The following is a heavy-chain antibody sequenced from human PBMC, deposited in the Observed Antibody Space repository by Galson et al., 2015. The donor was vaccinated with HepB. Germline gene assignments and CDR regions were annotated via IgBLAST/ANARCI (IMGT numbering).Heavy chain of an antibody. V-gene: IGHV3-23*01. CDR2: ISGSGGRT. J-gene: IGHJ4*02. D-gene: IGHD5-18*01. CDR1: GFTFSSYA. CDR3: ANGVITWIQLWYGEY. Sequence: SLRLSCAASGFTFSSYAMSWVRQAPGKGLEWVAAISGSGGRTYYADSVKGRFTISRDNSKNTLYLQMNSLRAEDTAVYYCANGVITWIQLWYGEYWGQGTLVTVSS.